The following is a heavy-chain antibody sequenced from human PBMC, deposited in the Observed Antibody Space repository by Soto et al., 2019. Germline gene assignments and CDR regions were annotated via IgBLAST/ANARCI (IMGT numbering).Heavy chain of an antibody. V-gene: IGHV1-69*06. Sequence: QVQLVPSGAEVKKPGSSVKVSCKASGGTFSSYAISWVRQAPGQGLEWMGGIIPIFGTANYAQKFQGRVTITADKSTSTAYMELSSLRSEDTAVYYCASAGDLGSGWYAWFDPWGQGTLVTVSS. CDR2: IIPIFGTA. CDR1: GGTFSSYA. D-gene: IGHD6-19*01. CDR3: ASAGDLGSGWYAWFDP. J-gene: IGHJ5*02.